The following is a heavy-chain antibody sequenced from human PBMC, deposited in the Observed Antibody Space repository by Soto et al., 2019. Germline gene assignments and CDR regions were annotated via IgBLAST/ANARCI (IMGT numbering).Heavy chain of an antibody. J-gene: IGHJ4*02. CDR1: GFTFSNYW. CDR2: IKKDGSEK. Sequence: PGGSLRLSCAASGFTFSNYWLSWVRQAPGKGLEWVANIKKDGSEKYYVGSVVGRFTISRDNAENSLYLQMNSLRAEDTAVYYCARLYLEATITSLDYWGQGTLVTVSS. V-gene: IGHV3-7*01. CDR3: ARLYLEATITSLDY. D-gene: IGHD5-12*01.